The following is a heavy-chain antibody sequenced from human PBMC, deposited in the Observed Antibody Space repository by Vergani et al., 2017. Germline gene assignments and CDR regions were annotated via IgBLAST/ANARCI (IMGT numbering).Heavy chain of an antibody. J-gene: IGHJ4*02. Sequence: EVQLVQSGAEVKKPGESLKISCKGSGYSFTSYWIGWVRQMPGKGLEWMGIIYPGDSDTRYSPYFQGQVTISADKSISTAYLQWSSLKASDTAMYYCARHRYCSGGSCYFPGDCWGQGTLVTVSS. V-gene: IGHV5-51*01. CDR3: ARHRYCSGGSCYFPGDC. CDR2: IYPGDSDT. D-gene: IGHD2-15*01. CDR1: GYSFTSYW.